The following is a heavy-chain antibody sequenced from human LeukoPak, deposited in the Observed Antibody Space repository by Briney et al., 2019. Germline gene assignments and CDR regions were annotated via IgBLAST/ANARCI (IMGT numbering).Heavy chain of an antibody. V-gene: IGHV4-34*01. Sequence: SETLSLTCAVYGGSFSGYYWSWIRQPPGKGLEWIGEINHSGSTNYNPSLKSRVAISVDTSKNQFSLKLSSVTAADTAVYYCARVGRTYGGFDPWGQGTLVTVSS. CDR2: INHSGST. CDR3: ARVGRTYGGFDP. J-gene: IGHJ5*02. D-gene: IGHD3-10*01. CDR1: GGSFSGYY.